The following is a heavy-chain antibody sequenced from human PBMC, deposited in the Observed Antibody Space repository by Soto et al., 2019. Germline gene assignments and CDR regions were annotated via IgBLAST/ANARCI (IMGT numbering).Heavy chain of an antibody. V-gene: IGHV4-59*01. CDR2: IYYSGST. J-gene: IGHJ4*02. Sequence: SETLSLTCTVSGGSISSYYWSWIRQPPGKGLEWIGYIYYSGSTNYNPSLKSRVTISVDTSKNQFSLKLSSVTAADTAVYYCARTAVAGREKDYWGQGTLVTVS. CDR1: GGSISSYY. D-gene: IGHD6-19*01. CDR3: ARTAVAGREKDY.